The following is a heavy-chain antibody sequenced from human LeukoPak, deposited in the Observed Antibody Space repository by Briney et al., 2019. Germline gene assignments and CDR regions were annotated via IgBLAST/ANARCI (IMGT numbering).Heavy chain of an antibody. D-gene: IGHD2-15*01. CDR1: GFGFSNFW. J-gene: IGHJ4*02. V-gene: IGHV3-48*04. Sequence: PGGSLRLSCAASGFGFSNFWMSWVRQAPGKGPEWISYISSGGSSIYYADSVKGRFTISRDNANNSLSLQMDSLRAEDTAVYYCAKHGGWDYCTGGSCYYDSWGQGTLVTVSS. CDR3: AKHGGWDYCTGGSCYYDS. CDR2: ISSGGSSI.